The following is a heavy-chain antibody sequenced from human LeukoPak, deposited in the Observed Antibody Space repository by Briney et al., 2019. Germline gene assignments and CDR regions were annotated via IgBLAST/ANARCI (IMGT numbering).Heavy chain of an antibody. CDR1: GFTFSSYS. D-gene: IGHD3-22*01. V-gene: IGHV3-21*01. J-gene: IGHJ6*03. CDR3: ARGRGNYYDSSSFYYYYMDV. Sequence: GVLRLSCAAAGFTFSSYSKIWVRQAPGKGLEWVSFISSTGGHIYYADSVKGRFTISRDNAKSSLFLQMNSLRAEDTAVYYCARGRGNYYDSSSFYYYYMDVWGKGTTVTVSS. CDR2: ISSTGGHI.